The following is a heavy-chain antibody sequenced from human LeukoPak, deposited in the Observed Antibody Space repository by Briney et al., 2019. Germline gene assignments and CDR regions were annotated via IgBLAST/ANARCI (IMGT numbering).Heavy chain of an antibody. Sequence: ASVKVSCKASGYTFTSYGISWVRQAPGQGLQWMGWSSPYNGNTNYAQKLQGRVTMTRDMSTSTVYMELSSLRSDDTAVYFCVRDGHRLYDYYYYYMDVWGKGTTVTVSS. D-gene: IGHD2-2*02. V-gene: IGHV1-18*01. CDR3: VRDGHRLYDYYYYYMDV. J-gene: IGHJ6*03. CDR2: SSPYNGNT. CDR1: GYTFTSYG.